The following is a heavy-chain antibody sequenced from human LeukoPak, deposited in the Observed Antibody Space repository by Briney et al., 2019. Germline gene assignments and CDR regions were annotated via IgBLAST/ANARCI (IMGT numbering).Heavy chain of an antibody. CDR3: ARDRIIAARNYFDY. D-gene: IGHD6-6*01. Sequence: SETLSLTCTVSGGSITSSYYYWGWIRQPPGKGLEWVGRIYYSGSTYYNPSLKSRVTISVDTSKNLFSLKLSSVTAADTAVYYCARDRIIAARNYFDYWGQETLVTVSS. CDR1: GGSITSSYYY. J-gene: IGHJ4*02. CDR2: IYYSGST. V-gene: IGHV4-39*07.